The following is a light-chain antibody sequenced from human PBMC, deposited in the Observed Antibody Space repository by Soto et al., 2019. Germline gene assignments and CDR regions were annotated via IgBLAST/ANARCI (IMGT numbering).Light chain of an antibody. CDR2: GAS. CDR1: QTISIY. Sequence: DIQMTQSPSSLSASVGDRVSITCRASQTISIYLNWFQQKPGKAPNLLIYGASNLQSGVPSRFSGSGSGTDFTLTFSSLQPEDFATYYCQQSHSIPRTFGQGTKVDIK. CDR3: QQSHSIPRT. V-gene: IGKV1-39*01. J-gene: IGKJ2*01.